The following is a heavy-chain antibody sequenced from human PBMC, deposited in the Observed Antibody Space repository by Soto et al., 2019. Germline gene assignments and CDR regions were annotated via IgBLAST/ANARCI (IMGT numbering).Heavy chain of an antibody. CDR1: GFTFSNYA. V-gene: IGHV3-23*01. CDR3: ARGGGSFHFEY. D-gene: IGHD1-26*01. CDR2: ISGGGNST. J-gene: IGHJ4*02. Sequence: EVQLLESGGGLVQPGGSLRLSCAASGFTFSNYAMSWVRQAPGKGLEWVSAISGGGNSTYYADSVKGRFTISRDNSKNTLYLQMNSLRAEDTAVYYCARGGGSFHFEYWGQGTPVTVCS.